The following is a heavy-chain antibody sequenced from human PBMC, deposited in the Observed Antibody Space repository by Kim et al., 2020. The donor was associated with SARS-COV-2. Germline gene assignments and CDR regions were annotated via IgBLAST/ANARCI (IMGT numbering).Heavy chain of an antibody. CDR2: T. J-gene: IGHJ4*02. V-gene: IGHV1-46*01. D-gene: IGHD5-12*01. Sequence: TSYSQKFHNSVTMARDTATRTVYMELSSLGSEDTAMYYCTRDSFNSGSFDYWGQGTLVTVSS. CDR3: TRDSFNSGSFDY.